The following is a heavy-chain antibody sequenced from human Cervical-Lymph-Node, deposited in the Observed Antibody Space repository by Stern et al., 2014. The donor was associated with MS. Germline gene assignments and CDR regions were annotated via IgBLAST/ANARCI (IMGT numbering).Heavy chain of an antibody. J-gene: IGHJ3*02. V-gene: IGHV1-69*17. Sequence: QVQLVQSGAEVKKPGSSVKVSCKASGGTFSSYAIRWVRQAPGQGLEWVGGIIPSIGIANHAEKFQGRVTITADKYTNTGYMELSSLRSEDTALYYCARDGGGVDIWGQGTMVSVSS. D-gene: IGHD2-8*01. CDR2: IIPSIGIA. CDR1: GGTFSSYA. CDR3: ARDGGGVDI.